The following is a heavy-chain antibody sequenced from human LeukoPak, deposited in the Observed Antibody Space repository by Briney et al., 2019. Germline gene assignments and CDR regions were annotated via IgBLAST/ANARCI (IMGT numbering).Heavy chain of an antibody. D-gene: IGHD6-13*01. CDR1: GFTFDDYG. J-gene: IGHJ4*02. CDR2: INWNGGST. Sequence: GGSLRLSCPASGFTFDDYGMSLVRKAPGKGLEWVSGINWNGGSTGYADSVKGRFTISRDNGKNSLYLQMNSLRAEDTALYYCARDPITDSSSWYSTSSYYYFDYWGQGTLVTVSS. V-gene: IGHV3-20*04. CDR3: ARDPITDSSSWYSTSSYYYFDY.